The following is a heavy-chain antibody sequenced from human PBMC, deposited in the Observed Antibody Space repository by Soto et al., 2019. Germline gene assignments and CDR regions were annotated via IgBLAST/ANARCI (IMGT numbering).Heavy chain of an antibody. D-gene: IGHD1-26*01. CDR1: GGTFSSYA. Sequence: QVQLVQSGAEVKKPGSSVKVSCKASGGTFSSYAISGVRQAPGQGLEWMGGIIHILGTANYAQKFQSRVTITTDESTRSVYMEMSSLRSEDMAVYYCASGMSYYVYYWGQGTLVTVSS. CDR3: ASGMSYYVYY. V-gene: IGHV1-69*05. CDR2: IIHILGTA. J-gene: IGHJ4*02.